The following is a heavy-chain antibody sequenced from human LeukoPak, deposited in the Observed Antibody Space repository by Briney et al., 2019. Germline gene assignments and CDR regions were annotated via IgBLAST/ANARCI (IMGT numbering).Heavy chain of an antibody. CDR3: ARRAGIVGATSYFDN. CDR1: GGSISSYY. CDR2: IYYSGST. Sequence: SETLSLTCTVSGGSISSYYWSWIRQPPGKGLEWIGYIYYSGSTNYDPSLKSRVTISVDTSKDQFSLKLSSVTAADTAVYYCARRAGIVGATSYFDNWGQGTLVTVSS. V-gene: IGHV4-59*08. D-gene: IGHD1-26*01. J-gene: IGHJ4*02.